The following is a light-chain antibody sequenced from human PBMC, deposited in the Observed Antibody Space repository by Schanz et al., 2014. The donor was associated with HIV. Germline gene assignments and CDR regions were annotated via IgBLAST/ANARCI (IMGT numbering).Light chain of an antibody. Sequence: SLLTQPPSVSAAPGQRVTISCSGGALNLGHNFVSWYQQFPGTAPKLLIFADYQRPSGIPDRFSGSKSGTSATLVITGLQTGDEADYYCGTWDSRMSVGFVFGSGTKVTVL. CDR3: GTWDSRMSVGFV. CDR2: ADY. V-gene: IGLV1-51*01. CDR1: ALNLGHNF. J-gene: IGLJ1*01.